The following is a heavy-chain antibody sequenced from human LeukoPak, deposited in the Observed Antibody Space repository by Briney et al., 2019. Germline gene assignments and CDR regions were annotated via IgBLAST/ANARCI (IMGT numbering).Heavy chain of an antibody. CDR3: ARDQSNDYDILTGHDGMDV. CDR1: GYTFTSYG. Sequence: VSVKVSCKASGYTFTSYGISWVRQAPGQGLEWMGWISAYNGNTNYAQKLQGRVTMTTDTSTSTAYMELRSLRSDDTAVYYCARDQSNDYDILTGHDGMDVWGQGTTVTVSS. J-gene: IGHJ6*02. D-gene: IGHD3-9*01. V-gene: IGHV1-18*01. CDR2: ISAYNGNT.